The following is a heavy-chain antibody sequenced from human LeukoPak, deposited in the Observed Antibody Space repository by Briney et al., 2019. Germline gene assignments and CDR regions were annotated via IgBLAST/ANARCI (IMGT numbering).Heavy chain of an antibody. D-gene: IGHD3-22*01. CDR1: GYTFTSYG. CDR3: AGGIWTYYYDSSGDY. Sequence: ASVKVSCKASGYTFTSYGISWVRQAPGQGLEWMGWISAYNGNTNYAQKFQGRVTITADKSTSTAYMELSSLRSEDTAVYYCAGGIWTYYYDSSGDYWGQGTLVTVSS. CDR2: ISAYNGNT. J-gene: IGHJ4*02. V-gene: IGHV1-18*01.